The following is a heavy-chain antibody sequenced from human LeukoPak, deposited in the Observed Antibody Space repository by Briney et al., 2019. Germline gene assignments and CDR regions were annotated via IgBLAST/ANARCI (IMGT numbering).Heavy chain of an antibody. D-gene: IGHD2/OR15-2a*01. Sequence: GASVKVSCEASGLTFTGVNYIHWVRQAPGQGPEWMGWINTNSGVTDYARKFQGRVTMTRDTSISTAYMELYRLTSDDTAMYYCTRDRISKWFDPWGQGTLVTVSS. CDR2: INTNSGVT. CDR3: TRDRISKWFDP. CDR1: GLTFTGVNY. J-gene: IGHJ5*02. V-gene: IGHV1-2*02.